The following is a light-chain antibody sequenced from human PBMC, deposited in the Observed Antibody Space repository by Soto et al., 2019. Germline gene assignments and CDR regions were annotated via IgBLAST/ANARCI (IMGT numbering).Light chain of an antibody. CDR3: LHRMNWPLT. Sequence: EFVLTQSPGTLSLSPGERATLSCRASQTVRNNYLAWYQQKPGQAPRLLIYDTSTRATGIPARFSGSGSETDFTLTISSLEPEDFGVYYCLHRMNWPLTFGQGTRLEIK. CDR1: QTVRNNY. CDR2: DTS. V-gene: IGKV3D-20*02. J-gene: IGKJ5*01.